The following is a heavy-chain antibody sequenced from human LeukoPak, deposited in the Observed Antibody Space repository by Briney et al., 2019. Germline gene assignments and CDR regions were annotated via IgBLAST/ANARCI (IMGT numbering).Heavy chain of an antibody. CDR3: ARVESEIDAFDI. CDR2: IYHSGST. J-gene: IGHJ3*02. CDR1: GGSISSGGYS. Sequence: SQTLSLTCAVSGGSISSGGYSWSWIRQPPGEGLEWIGYIYHSGSTYYNPSLKSRVTISVDRSKNQFSLKLSSVTAADTAVYYCARVESEIDAFDIWGQGTMVTVSS. V-gene: IGHV4-30-2*01. D-gene: IGHD3-3*01.